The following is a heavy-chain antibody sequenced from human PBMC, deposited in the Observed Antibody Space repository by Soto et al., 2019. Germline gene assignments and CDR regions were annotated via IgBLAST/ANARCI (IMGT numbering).Heavy chain of an antibody. D-gene: IGHD2-21*02. J-gene: IGHJ3*02. CDR3: AKVAGGGSDCSGDPFHI. CDR2: ISWNSGYL. CDR1: GFTFQESA. Sequence: GGSLRLSCLGSGFTFQESAIHWVRQAPGKGLEWVSGISWNSGYLGYVESVKGRFTISRDNAKNSLFLQMNSLRPEDTALYYCAKVAGGGSDCSGDPFHICGQGTMVTVSS. V-gene: IGHV3-9*01.